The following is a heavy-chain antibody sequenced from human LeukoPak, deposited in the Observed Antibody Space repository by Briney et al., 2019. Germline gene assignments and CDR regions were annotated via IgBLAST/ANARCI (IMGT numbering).Heavy chain of an antibody. CDR2: ISSSGSTI. CDR3: ARGDYGGNSECFDY. D-gene: IGHD4-23*01. J-gene: IGHJ4*02. CDR1: GFTFSSYA. V-gene: IGHV3-48*04. Sequence: PGGSLRLSCAASGFTFSSYAMSWVRQAPGKGLEWVSYISSSGSTIYYADSVKGRFTISRDNAKNSLYLQMNSLRAEDTAVYYCARGDYGGNSECFDYWGQGTLVTVSS.